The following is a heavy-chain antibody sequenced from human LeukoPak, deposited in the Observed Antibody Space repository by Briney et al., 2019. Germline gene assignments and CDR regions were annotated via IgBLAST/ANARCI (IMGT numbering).Heavy chain of an antibody. D-gene: IGHD3-9*01. CDR2: IMGMGGST. CDR3: AKEGLVDILTGYSPYYFDY. V-gene: IGHV3-23*01. J-gene: IGHJ4*02. Sequence: GGSLRLSCAASGFTFSSYAMSWVRQAPGKGLEWVSAIMGMGGSTYYADSVKGRFTISRDNSKNTLYLQMNSLRAEDTAVYYCAKEGLVDILTGYSPYYFDYWGQGTLVTVSS. CDR1: GFTFSSYA.